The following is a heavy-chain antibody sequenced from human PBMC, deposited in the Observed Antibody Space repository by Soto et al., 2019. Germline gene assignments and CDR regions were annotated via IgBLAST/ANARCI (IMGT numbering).Heavy chain of an antibody. CDR1: GYTFTSYD. CDR3: ARARTGRYYDSSGYYLYY. CDR2: MNPNSGNT. V-gene: IGHV1-8*01. Sequence: QVQLVQSGAEVKKPGASVKVSCKASGYTFTSYDINWVRQATGQGLEWMGWMNPNSGNTGYAQKFQGRVTMTRNTSISTAYMELSSLRSEDPAVYYCARARTGRYYDSSGYYLYYWGQGTLVTVSS. J-gene: IGHJ4*02. D-gene: IGHD3-22*01.